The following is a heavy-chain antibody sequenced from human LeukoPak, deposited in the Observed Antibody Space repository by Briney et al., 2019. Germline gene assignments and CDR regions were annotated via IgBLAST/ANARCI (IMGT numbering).Heavy chain of an antibody. J-gene: IGHJ5*02. CDR3: ARHSGSGSLSRPFDP. D-gene: IGHD3-10*01. CDR2: IYYTGST. CDR1: GASVNRGRYY. V-gene: IGHV4-39*01. Sequence: SETLSLTCSVSGASVNRGRYYWGWLRQSPGKGLEWIATIYYTGSTYYDPSLKSRVTISIDTSKNQFSLNVRSVSAADTAVYYCARHSGSGSLSRPFDPWGQGTLVTVTS.